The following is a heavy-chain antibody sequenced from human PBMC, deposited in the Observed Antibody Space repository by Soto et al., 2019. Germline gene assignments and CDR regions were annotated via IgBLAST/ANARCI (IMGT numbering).Heavy chain of an antibody. Sequence: HPGGSLRLSCAASGFTFSSYGMHWVRQAPGKGLEWVAVIWYDGSNKYYADPVKGRFTISRDNSKNTLYLQMNSLRAEDTAVYYCARENQDYYYGMDVWGQGTTVTVSS. J-gene: IGHJ6*02. CDR1: GFTFSSYG. CDR3: ARENQDYYYGMDV. CDR2: IWYDGSNK. V-gene: IGHV3-33*01.